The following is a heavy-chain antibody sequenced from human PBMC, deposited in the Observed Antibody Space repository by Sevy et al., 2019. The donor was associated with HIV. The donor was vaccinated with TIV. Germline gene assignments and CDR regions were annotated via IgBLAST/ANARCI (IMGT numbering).Heavy chain of an antibody. V-gene: IGHV4-39*01. CDR2: IYYSGST. Sequence: SETLSLTCTVSGGSISSSSYYWGWIRQPPGKGLEWIGSIYYSGSTYYNPSLKSRVTISVDTSKNQLSLKLSSVTAADTAVYYCARKLIAVAGPNWFDPWGQGTLVTVSS. CDR3: ARKLIAVAGPNWFDP. D-gene: IGHD6-19*01. CDR1: GGSISSSSYY. J-gene: IGHJ5*02.